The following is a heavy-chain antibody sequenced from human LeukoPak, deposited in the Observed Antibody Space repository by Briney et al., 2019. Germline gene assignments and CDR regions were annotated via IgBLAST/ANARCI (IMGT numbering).Heavy chain of an antibody. CDR1: GGSISSGGYS. V-gene: IGHV4-30-2*01. CDR3: ARGHAQYYFDY. Sequence: SQTLSLTCAVSGGSISSGGYSWSWIRQPPGKGLEWIGYVYHSGSTYYNPSLKGRVTISVDGSKNQFSLELTSVTAADTAVYYCARGHAQYYFDYWGRGTLVTVS. J-gene: IGHJ4*02. CDR2: VYHSGST.